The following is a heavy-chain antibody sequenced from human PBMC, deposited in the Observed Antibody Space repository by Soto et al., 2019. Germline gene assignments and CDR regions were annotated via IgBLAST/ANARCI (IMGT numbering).Heavy chain of an antibody. Sequence: GGSLRLSCAASGFTFSSYGMHWVRQAPGKGLEWVAVIWYDGSNKYYADSVKGRFTISRDNSKNTLYLQMNSLRAEDTAVYYCARMSRGGIQLWLPAHLDYWGQGTLVTVSS. D-gene: IGHD5-18*01. CDR3: ARMSRGGIQLWLPAHLDY. J-gene: IGHJ4*02. CDR1: GFTFSSYG. CDR2: IWYDGSNK. V-gene: IGHV3-33*01.